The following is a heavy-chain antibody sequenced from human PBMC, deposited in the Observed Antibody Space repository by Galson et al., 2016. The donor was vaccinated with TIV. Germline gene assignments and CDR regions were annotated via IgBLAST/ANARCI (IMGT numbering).Heavy chain of an antibody. Sequence: SLRLSCAASGFTFSSFAMTWVRQAPGKGLEWVSRISAGGGRTDYADSVKGRFTISRDNPKNTLYLQMSSLRADDTVVYFCAKMDSSGFDYVRRFDFWGQGTLATVSS. D-gene: IGHD3-22*01. CDR1: GFTFSSFA. CDR3: AKMDSSGFDYVRRFDF. J-gene: IGHJ4*02. CDR2: ISAGGGRT. V-gene: IGHV3-23*01.